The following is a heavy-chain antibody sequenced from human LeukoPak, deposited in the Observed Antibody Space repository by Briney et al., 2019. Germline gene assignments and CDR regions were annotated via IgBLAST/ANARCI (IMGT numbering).Heavy chain of an antibody. CDR1: GGSISTGSYY. D-gene: IGHD2-15*01. CDR2: IYYSGST. CDR3: ATAVVVAAMGRSGPAYYFDY. J-gene: IGHJ4*02. Sequence: SETLSLTCTVSGGSISTGSYYWGWIRQPPGSGLEWIGSIYYSGSTYYNPSLKSRVTISVDTSKNQFSLKLSSVTAADTAVYYCATAVVVAAMGRSGPAYYFDYWGQGTLVTVSS. V-gene: IGHV4-39*07.